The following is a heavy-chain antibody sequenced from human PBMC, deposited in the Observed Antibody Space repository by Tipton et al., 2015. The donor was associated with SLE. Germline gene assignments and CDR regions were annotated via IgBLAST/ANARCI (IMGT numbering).Heavy chain of an antibody. D-gene: IGHD5-12*01. J-gene: IGHJ6*02. CDR2: IYPSGNT. V-gene: IGHV4-34*09. CDR3: ARSGLTRVDQGRMDV. CDR1: GGSFSGYY. Sequence: TLSLTCAVYGGSFSGYYWSWIRQPPGKGLEWIGYIYPSGNTDYNPSLKIRGTISIDRSKNQFSLRLSSVTAADTAVYYCARSGLTRVDQGRMDVWGPGTTVTVSS.